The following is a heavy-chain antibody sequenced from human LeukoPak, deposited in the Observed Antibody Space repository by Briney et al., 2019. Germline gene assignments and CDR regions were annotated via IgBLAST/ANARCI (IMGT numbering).Heavy chain of an antibody. V-gene: IGHV3-48*03. CDR2: ISSSGSTI. Sequence: GGSLRLSCAASGFTFSSYEMNWVRQAPGRGLEWVSYISSSGSTIYYADSVKGRFTISRDNAKNSLYLQMNSLRAEDTAVYYCARLYSYGPDYWGQGTLVTVSS. D-gene: IGHD5-18*01. CDR1: GFTFSSYE. J-gene: IGHJ4*02. CDR3: ARLYSYGPDY.